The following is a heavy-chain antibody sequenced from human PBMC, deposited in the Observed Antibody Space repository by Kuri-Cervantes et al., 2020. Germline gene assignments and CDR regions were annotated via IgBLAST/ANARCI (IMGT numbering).Heavy chain of an antibody. Sequence: SCKASGYTFTSYAMHWVRQAPGKGLEWVAVISYDGSNKYYADSVKGRFTISRDNSKNTLYLQMNSLRAEDTAVYYCARGGMDVWGQGTTVTVSS. CDR3: ARGGMDV. CDR2: ISYDGSNK. V-gene: IGHV3-30-3*01. CDR1: GYTFTSYA. J-gene: IGHJ6*02.